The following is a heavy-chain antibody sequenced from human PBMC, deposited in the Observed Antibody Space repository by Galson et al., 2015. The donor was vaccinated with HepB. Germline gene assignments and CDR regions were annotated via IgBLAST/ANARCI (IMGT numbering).Heavy chain of an antibody. CDR2: ITPIFGTA. V-gene: IGHV1-69*01. Sequence: KVSCKASGGTFSTHAMSWVRQAPGQGLEWMGGITPIFGTANYAQKFQGRVTITADESTSTVYMELSSLRSEDTAVYYCAREGIAAATNPVDYWGQGTLVTVSS. J-gene: IGHJ4*02. CDR1: GGTFSTHA. D-gene: IGHD6-13*01. CDR3: AREGIAAATNPVDY.